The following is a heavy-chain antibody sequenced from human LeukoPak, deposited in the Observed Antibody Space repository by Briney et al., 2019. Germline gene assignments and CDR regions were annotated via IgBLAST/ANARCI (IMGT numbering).Heavy chain of an antibody. CDR3: AKVGGSFLSNAFDM. J-gene: IGHJ3*02. Sequence: PGGSLRLSCAASGFTFSSYWMTWVRQAPGKGLEWVANIKQDGSEKHYVDSVKGRFTISRDNAKNSLYLQMNSLRVEDTAVYYCAKVGGSFLSNAFDMWGQGTMVTVSS. CDR2: IKQDGSEK. D-gene: IGHD1-26*01. CDR1: GFTFSSYW. V-gene: IGHV3-7*01.